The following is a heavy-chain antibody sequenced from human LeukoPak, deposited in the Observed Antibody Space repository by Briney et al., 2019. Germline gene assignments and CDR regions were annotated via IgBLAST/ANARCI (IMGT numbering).Heavy chain of an antibody. V-gene: IGHV1-2*04. CDR1: GYTFTSYD. D-gene: IGHD3-10*01. CDR2: INPNSGGT. Sequence: GASVKVSCKASGYTFTSYDISWVRQAPGQGLEWMGWINPNSGGTNYAQKFQGWVTMTRDTSISTAYMELSRLRSDDTAVYYCARGPTDYYGSGSYYLPFDYWGQGTLVTVSS. CDR3: ARGPTDYYGSGSYYLPFDY. J-gene: IGHJ4*02.